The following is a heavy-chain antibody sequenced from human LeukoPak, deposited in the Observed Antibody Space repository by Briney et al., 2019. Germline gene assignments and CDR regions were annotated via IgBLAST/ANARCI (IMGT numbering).Heavy chain of an antibody. D-gene: IGHD2-2*01. CDR3: ARSHVVPAAILDY. Sequence: PETLSLTCAVYGGSLSGYYWSWIRQPPGEGLGWIGEINHSGSTNYNPSLKSRVTISVDTSKNQFSLKLSSVTAADTAVYYCARSHVVPAAILDYWGQGTLVSVSS. CDR1: GGSLSGYY. J-gene: IGHJ4*02. V-gene: IGHV4-34*01. CDR2: INHSGST.